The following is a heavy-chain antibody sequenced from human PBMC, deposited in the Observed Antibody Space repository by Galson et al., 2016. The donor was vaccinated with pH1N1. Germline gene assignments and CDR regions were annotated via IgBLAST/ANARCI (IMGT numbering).Heavy chain of an antibody. CDR2: VYYSGDT. Sequence: SETLSLTCTVSGDSITSTGSYWGWFRQPPGKGLEWIASVYYSGDTYYNPSLKSRVTMSVDTSKRYFSLNLSSLTAADPAGYYCARGRSSKWGCSVYFDYWGQETRVTVSS. CDR1: GDSITSTGSY. V-gene: IGHV4-39*07. CDR3: ARGRSSKWGCSVYFDY. J-gene: IGHJ4*02. D-gene: IGHD6-13*01.